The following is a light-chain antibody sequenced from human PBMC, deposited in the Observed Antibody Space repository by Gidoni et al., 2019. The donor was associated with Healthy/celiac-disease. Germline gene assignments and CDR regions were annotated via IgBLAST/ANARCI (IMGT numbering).Light chain of an antibody. V-gene: IGKV1-39*01. Sequence: DIQMTQSPSSLSASVGDRVTITCRASQSISSYLNWYQQKPGKAPKLLIYAASSLQSGIPSRFSGSGSGTDFTLTISSLQPEDFATYYCQQSYNTCSFGQGTKLEIK. CDR2: AAS. CDR3: QQSYNTCS. CDR1: QSISSY. J-gene: IGKJ2*04.